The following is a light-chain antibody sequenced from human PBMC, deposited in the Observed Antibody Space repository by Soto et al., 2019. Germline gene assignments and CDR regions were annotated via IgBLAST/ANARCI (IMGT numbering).Light chain of an antibody. Sequence: QSVLTQPPSVSAAPGQKVTVSCFGTNSNIGNNYVAWYQQHPGTAPKFLIRDNDKRPSGIPDRFSGSKSGTSATLGISGLQTGYEADYYCATWDSSLTSVVFGGGTKLTVL. V-gene: IGLV1-51*01. CDR1: NSNIGNNY. CDR2: DND. J-gene: IGLJ2*01. CDR3: ATWDSSLTSVV.